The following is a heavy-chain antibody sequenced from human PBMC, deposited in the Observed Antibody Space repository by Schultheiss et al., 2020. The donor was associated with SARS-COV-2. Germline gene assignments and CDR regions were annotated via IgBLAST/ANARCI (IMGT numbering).Heavy chain of an antibody. CDR3: ARDGRYGDSISDYYYYYGMDV. CDR2: IWYDGSNK. CDR1: GFTFSSYG. D-gene: IGHD4-17*01. Sequence: GGSLRLSCAASGFTFSSYGMHWVRQAPGKGLEWVAVIWYDGSNKYYADSVKGRFTISRDNSKNTLYLQMNSLRAEDTAVYYCARDGRYGDSISDYYYYYGMDVWGQGTTVTVSS. V-gene: IGHV3-33*01. J-gene: IGHJ6*02.